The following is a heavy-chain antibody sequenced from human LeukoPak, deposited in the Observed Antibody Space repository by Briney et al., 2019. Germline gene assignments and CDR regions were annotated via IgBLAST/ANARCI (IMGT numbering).Heavy chain of an antibody. CDR1: GFTFSSYA. CDR3: ANFGALVTIFGVVGDV. J-gene: IGHJ6*02. D-gene: IGHD3-3*01. CDR2: VSGSGGST. V-gene: IGHV3-23*01. Sequence: PGRSLRLSCTASGFTFSSYAMSWVRQAPGKGLEWVSGVSGSGGSTYYADSVKGRFTISRDNSKNTLYLQMNSLRAEDTAVYYCANFGALVTIFGVVGDVWGQGTTVTVSS.